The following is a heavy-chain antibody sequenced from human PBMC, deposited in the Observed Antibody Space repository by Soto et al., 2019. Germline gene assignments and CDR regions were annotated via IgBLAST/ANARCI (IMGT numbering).Heavy chain of an antibody. V-gene: IGHV4-31*03. CDR1: CGAIRSGCYY. CDR2: IYNSGVT. Sequence: PXESLSVHFTVSCGAIRSGCYYWSWVRQPPGKGLEWIGYIYNSGVTYYSPSLKSRVTISVDKSENQFSLKLNSVTAADTAVYYCARSVYHDFWSGNNWFDPWGQGTLVTVSS. CDR3: ARSVYHDFWSGNNWFDP. J-gene: IGHJ5*02. D-gene: IGHD3-3*01.